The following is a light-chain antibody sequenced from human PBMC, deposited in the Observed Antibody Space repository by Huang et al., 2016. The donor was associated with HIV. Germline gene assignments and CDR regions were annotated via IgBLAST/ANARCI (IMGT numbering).Light chain of an antibody. V-gene: IGKV4-1*01. J-gene: IGKJ1*01. CDR1: QRILYNSDKKNY. CDR2: WAS. CDR3: QQYYGSPPT. Sequence: DIVMPQSPDSLAVSLREGATIHCKSSQRILYNSDKKNYLSWYQQKPGQPPKLLIYWASTRESGVPDRFSGSGSGTDFTLTISSLQAGDVAVYYCQQYYGSPPTFGQGTKVEIK.